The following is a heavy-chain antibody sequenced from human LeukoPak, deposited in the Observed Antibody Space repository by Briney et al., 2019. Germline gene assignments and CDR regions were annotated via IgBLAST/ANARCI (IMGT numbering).Heavy chain of an antibody. Sequence: ASVKVSCKASGYTFTGYYMHWVRQAPGQGLEWMGWINPNSGGTNYAQKFQGRVTMTRDTSISTAYMELSRLRSNDTAVYYCARGDDSYYYYMDVWGKGTTVTVSS. CDR3: ARGDDSYYYYMDV. D-gene: IGHD3-3*01. CDR2: INPNSGGT. J-gene: IGHJ6*03. CDR1: GYTFTGYY. V-gene: IGHV1-2*02.